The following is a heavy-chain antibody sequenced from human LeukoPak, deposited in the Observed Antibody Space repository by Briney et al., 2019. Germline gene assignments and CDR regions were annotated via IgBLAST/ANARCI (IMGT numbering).Heavy chain of an antibody. J-gene: IGHJ6*03. CDR2: IYYSGST. CDR3: ARGNYYYDSSGQESYYMDV. Sequence: SETLSLTCTVSGGSISSGDYYWSWIRQPPGKGLEWIGYIYYSGSTYYNPSLKSRVTISVDTSKNQFSLKLSSVTAAVTAVYYCARGNYYYDSSGQESYYMDVCGKGTTVTVSS. V-gene: IGHV4-30-4*08. CDR1: GGSISSGDYY. D-gene: IGHD3-22*01.